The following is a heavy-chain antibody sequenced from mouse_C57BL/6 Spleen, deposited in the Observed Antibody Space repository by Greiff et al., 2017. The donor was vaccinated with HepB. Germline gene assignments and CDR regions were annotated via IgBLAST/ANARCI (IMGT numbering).Heavy chain of an antibody. V-gene: IGHV7-3*01. D-gene: IGHD1-1*01. CDR2: IRNKANGYTT. CDR1: GFTFTDYY. J-gene: IGHJ2*01. Sequence: DVHLVESGGGLVQPGGSLSLSCAASGFTFTDYYMSWVRQPPGKALEWLGFIRNKANGYTTEYSASVKGRFTISRDNSQSILYLQMNALRAEDSATYYCARSTTVVEFDYWGQGTTLTVSS. CDR3: ARSTTVVEFDY.